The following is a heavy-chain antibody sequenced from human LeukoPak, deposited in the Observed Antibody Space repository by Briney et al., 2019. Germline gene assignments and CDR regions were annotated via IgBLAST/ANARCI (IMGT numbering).Heavy chain of an antibody. CDR1: GFTFSTYA. Sequence: GGSLRLSCVASGFTFSTYAIHWVRQAPGKGLEWGAVVSYDGNNKYYAASVKGRFTISRDNSKNTLYLQVNSLRPEDTAVYYCARPQGGRQLWLHFDYWGQGTLVTVSS. CDR3: ARPQGGRQLWLHFDY. D-gene: IGHD5-18*01. V-gene: IGHV3-30-3*01. J-gene: IGHJ4*02. CDR2: VSYDGNNK.